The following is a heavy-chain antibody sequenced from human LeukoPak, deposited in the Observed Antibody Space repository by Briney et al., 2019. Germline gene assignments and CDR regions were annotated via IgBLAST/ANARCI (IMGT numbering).Heavy chain of an antibody. J-gene: IGHJ4*02. CDR2: ISYDGSNK. D-gene: IGHD1-26*01. V-gene: IGHV3-30-3*01. Sequence: GGSLRLSCAASGFTFSSYAMSWVRQAPGKGLEWVAVISYDGSNKYYADSVKGRFTISRDNSKNTLYLQMNSLRAEDTAVYYCARDQHSGSYYSTYFDYWGQGTLVTVSS. CDR1: GFTFSSYA. CDR3: ARDQHSGSYYSTYFDY.